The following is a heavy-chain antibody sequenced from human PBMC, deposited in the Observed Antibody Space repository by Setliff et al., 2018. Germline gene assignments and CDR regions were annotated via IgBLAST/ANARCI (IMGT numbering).Heavy chain of an antibody. D-gene: IGHD3-10*01. Sequence: KPSATLSLTCNVSGGSVSSTSHYWGWIRQPPGKGMEWIGSVYYSGYTYYNPSLQSRVTISVDMSKNQFSMKLTSVTAADTAVYYCARVDFTMIQGALGLWGQGTLVTVSS. CDR2: VYYSGYT. CDR3: ARVDFTMIQGALGL. CDR1: GGSVSSTSHY. J-gene: IGHJ1*01. V-gene: IGHV4-39*07.